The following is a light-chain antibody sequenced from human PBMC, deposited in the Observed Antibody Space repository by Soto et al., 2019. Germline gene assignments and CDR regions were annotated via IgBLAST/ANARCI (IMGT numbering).Light chain of an antibody. J-gene: IGKJ1*01. CDR1: QSVSNDF. CDR3: QQYGSSPPRT. CDR2: GAS. V-gene: IGKV3-20*01. Sequence: ENVLTQSPGILSLSAGERATLSCRASQSVSNDFLAWYQQKPGQAPRLLIYGASTRATDVPDRFSGSGSGADFTLTISRLEPEDFAVYYCQQYGSSPPRTFGQGTKVE.